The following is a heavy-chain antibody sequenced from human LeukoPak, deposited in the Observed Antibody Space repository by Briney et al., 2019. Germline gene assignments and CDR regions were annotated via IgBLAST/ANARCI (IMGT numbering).Heavy chain of an antibody. V-gene: IGHV3-21*01. CDR1: GFTFSSYS. CDR3: GRGGQLSDY. Sequence: GGSLRLSFGASGFTFSSYSMNWVRQAPGKGLEWVSSIISSSSYIYYADSVKGRFTISIHNAKNSRYLQMNSLRAEDTAVYYCGRGGQLSDYWGQGTLVTVSS. D-gene: IGHD5-18*01. CDR2: IISSSSYI. J-gene: IGHJ4*02.